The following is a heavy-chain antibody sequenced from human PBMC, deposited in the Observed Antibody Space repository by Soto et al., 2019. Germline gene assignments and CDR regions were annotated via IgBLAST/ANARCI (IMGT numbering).Heavy chain of an antibody. D-gene: IGHD1-1*01. V-gene: IGHV4-39*01. CDR2: IYYSGST. Sequence: SETLSLTCTVSGGSISSSSYYWGWIRQPPGKGLEGIGSIYYSGSTYYNPSLKSRVTISVDTSKNQFSLKLSSVTAADTAVYYCARHAAASERRGGSNWLDPRGQGTLVT. CDR3: ARHAAASERRGGSNWLDP. CDR1: GGSISSSSYY. J-gene: IGHJ5*02.